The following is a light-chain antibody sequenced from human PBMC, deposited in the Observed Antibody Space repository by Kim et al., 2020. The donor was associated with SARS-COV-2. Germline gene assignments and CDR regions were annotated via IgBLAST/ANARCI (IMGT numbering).Light chain of an antibody. Sequence: SCPGERATLSCRASKSVSSSYLAWYQQRPGQAPRLLIYGASSRATGIPDRFSGSGSGTDFTLTISRLEPEDFAVYYCQQYGSSPYTFGQGTKLEI. CDR3: QQYGSSPYT. CDR2: GAS. CDR1: KSVSSSY. V-gene: IGKV3-20*01. J-gene: IGKJ2*01.